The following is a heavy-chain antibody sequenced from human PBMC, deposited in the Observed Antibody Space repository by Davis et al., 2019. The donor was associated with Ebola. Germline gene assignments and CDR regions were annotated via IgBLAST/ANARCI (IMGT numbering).Heavy chain of an antibody. Sequence: GSLRLSCTVSGDSIRSSYWSWLRQIPGKGLEWIGYIHDSGTTTYNPSLKSRVTMSVDTSKNQFSLRLSSLTATDTAVYYCARQYSNAWYPSWGQGTLVTVSS. J-gene: IGHJ1*01. CDR1: GDSIRSSY. D-gene: IGHD5-12*01. V-gene: IGHV4-59*08. CDR2: IHDSGTT. CDR3: ARQYSNAWYPS.